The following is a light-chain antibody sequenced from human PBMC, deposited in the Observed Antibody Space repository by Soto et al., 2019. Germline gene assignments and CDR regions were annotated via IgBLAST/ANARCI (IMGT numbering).Light chain of an antibody. V-gene: IGLV6-57*02. CDR3: QSYDSSNVV. CDR1: SGSIASNY. CDR2: ADD. J-gene: IGLJ2*01. Sequence: NFMLTQPHSVSESPGKTVTISCTGSSGSIASNYVQWYQQRPGSAPTTVIYADDQRPSGVPDRFSGSIDSSSNSASLTISGLRTEDKADYSCQSYDSSNVVFGGGTKLTVL.